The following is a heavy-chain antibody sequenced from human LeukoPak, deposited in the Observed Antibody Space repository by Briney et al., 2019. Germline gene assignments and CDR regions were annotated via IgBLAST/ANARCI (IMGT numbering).Heavy chain of an antibody. Sequence: GRSLRLSCAASGFTFDDYAMHWVRQAPGKGLEWVSGISWNSGSIDYADSVKGRFTISRDNAKNSLYLQMNSLRAEDTALYYCAKDIGAVAGIRAPDYWGQGTLVTVSS. J-gene: IGHJ4*02. CDR2: ISWNSGSI. CDR3: AKDIGAVAGIRAPDY. V-gene: IGHV3-9*01. D-gene: IGHD6-19*01. CDR1: GFTFDDYA.